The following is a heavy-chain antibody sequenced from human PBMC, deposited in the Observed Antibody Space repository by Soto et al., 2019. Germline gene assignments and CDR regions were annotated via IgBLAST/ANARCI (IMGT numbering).Heavy chain of an antibody. CDR3: TSWLTAHFDY. J-gene: IGHJ4*02. V-gene: IGHV3-23*01. D-gene: IGHD2-21*02. CDR2: SSDRRTGNT. CDR1: GFTFSSYT. Sequence: EVHLLESGGGLVQPGGSLRLSCAASGFTFSSYTLNWVRRAPGKGLEWVATSSDRRTGNTHYSDSVRGRFTLSRNYSRNILFLQMYSLGADDTALYYCTSWLTAHFDYWGRGTQVTVSS.